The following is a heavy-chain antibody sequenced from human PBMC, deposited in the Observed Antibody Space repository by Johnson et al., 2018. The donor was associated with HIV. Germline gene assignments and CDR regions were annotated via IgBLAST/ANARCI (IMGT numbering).Heavy chain of an antibody. CDR1: GFTFSSYA. CDR2: ISYDGSNK. D-gene: IGHD4-23*01. J-gene: IGHJ3*02. Sequence: QVQLVESGGGLIQPGRSLRLSCAASGFTFSSYAMHWVRQAPGKGLEWVAVISYDGSNKNYADSVKGRFTISRDNAKNSLYLQMNSLRAEDTAVYYCARIVRMTTVVIGDAFDIWGQETMV. CDR3: ARIVRMTTVVIGDAFDI. V-gene: IGHV3-30-3*01.